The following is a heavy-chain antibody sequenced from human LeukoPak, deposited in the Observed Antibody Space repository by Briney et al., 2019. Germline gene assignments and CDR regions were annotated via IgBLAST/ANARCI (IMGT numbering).Heavy chain of an antibody. CDR2: ISNHGSIT. CDR1: GFTLSNYW. CDR3: ARDLSGYSDY. D-gene: IGHD2-15*01. J-gene: IGHJ4*02. Sequence: GGSLRLSCAASGFTLSNYWMHWVRQAPGKGLVWVSRISNHGSITNFADSVKGRFSISRDTAKNTLYLEMNSLRVEDTAVYYCARDLSGYSDYWGQGALVTVSS. V-gene: IGHV3-74*01.